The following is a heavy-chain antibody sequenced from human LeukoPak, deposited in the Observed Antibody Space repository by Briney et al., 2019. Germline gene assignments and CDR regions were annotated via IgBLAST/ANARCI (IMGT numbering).Heavy chain of an antibody. CDR2: IGTAGDP. CDR3: AKESGKFDY. V-gene: IGHV3-13*05. CDR1: GFTFSSYD. J-gene: IGHJ4*02. D-gene: IGHD3-10*01. Sequence: PGGSLRLSCAASGFTFSSYDMHWVRQATGKGLEWVSAIGTAGDPYHPGSVKGRFTISRDNSKNSLYLQMNSLRSEDTAMYYCAKESGKFDYWGQGTLVAVSS.